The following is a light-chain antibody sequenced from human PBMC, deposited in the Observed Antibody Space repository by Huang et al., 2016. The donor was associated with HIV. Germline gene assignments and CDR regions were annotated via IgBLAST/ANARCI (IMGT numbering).Light chain of an antibody. CDR2: DAS. Sequence: IVMTQSPATMSVSPGQRVTLSCRASQSVSNKVAWYQQKPGQAPRLIIYDASKRAISTPARFSGSGSGTEFTLTINSLQSEDFAVYHCQQYNNWPRESFGQGTKLEIK. V-gene: IGKV3-15*01. CDR1: QSVSNK. CDR3: QQYNNWPRES. J-gene: IGKJ2*01.